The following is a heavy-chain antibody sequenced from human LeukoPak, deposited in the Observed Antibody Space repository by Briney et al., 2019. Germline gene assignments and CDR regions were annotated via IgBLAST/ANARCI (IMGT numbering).Heavy chain of an antibody. J-gene: IGHJ5*02. CDR1: GYSLTNHY. CDR3: ARGPAAVHP. Sequence: KTSETLSLTCAVYGYSLTNHYWIWIRQPPGKGLEWIGEILHTGSTNYNPSFQSRVTISVDTSKNQFFLNLTSATAADTAVFYCARGPAAVHPWGQGTLVTVSS. CDR2: ILHTGST. D-gene: IGHD6-13*01. V-gene: IGHV4-34*12.